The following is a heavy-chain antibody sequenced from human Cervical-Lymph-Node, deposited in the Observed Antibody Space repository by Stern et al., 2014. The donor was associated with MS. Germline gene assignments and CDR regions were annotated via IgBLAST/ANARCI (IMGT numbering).Heavy chain of an antibody. V-gene: IGHV3-11*01. CDR3: ARGVSLRD. CDR2: ISTDDTTF. CDR1: GFNFGNFY. J-gene: IGHJ4*02. Sequence: VQLLESGGGLVKPGGSLRLSCTASGFNFGNFYMNWIRQAPGKGLAWLSYISTDDTTFYYADSVKGRFTMSRDNAKNSVFLQMNSLRVDDTAVYYCARGVSLRDWGQGTLVTVSS. D-gene: IGHD5/OR15-5a*01.